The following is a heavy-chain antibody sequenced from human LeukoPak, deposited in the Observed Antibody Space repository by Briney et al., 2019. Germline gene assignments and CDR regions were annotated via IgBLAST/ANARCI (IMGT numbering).Heavy chain of an antibody. CDR3: ARLCVYYDSSGYFDY. CDR1: GGSFSGYY. Sequence: KPSETLSLTCAVYGGSFSGYYWSWIRQPPGKGLEWIGEINHSGSTNYNPSLKSRVTISVDTSKNQFSLKLSSVTAADMAVYYCARLCVYYDSSGYFDYWGQGTLVTVSS. V-gene: IGHV4-34*01. CDR2: INHSGST. J-gene: IGHJ4*02. D-gene: IGHD3-22*01.